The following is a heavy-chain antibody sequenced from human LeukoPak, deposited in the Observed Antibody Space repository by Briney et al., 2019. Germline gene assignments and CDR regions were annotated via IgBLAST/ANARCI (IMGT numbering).Heavy chain of an antibody. Sequence: SETLSLTCAVSHYSISSGYYWGWIRQPPQKGLEWIATIYRTGSTYHNPSLKSRVTISVDTSKNQFSLNLSSVTAADTAVYYCAREGSGNTLGYWGQGTLVTVSS. CDR3: AREGSGNTLGY. V-gene: IGHV4-38-2*02. D-gene: IGHD2-15*01. CDR1: HYSISSGYY. CDR2: IYRTGST. J-gene: IGHJ4*02.